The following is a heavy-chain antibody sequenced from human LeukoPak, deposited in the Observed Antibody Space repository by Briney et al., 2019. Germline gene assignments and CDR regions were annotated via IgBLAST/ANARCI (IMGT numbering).Heavy chain of an antibody. CDR2: TWYDGSNK. CDR1: GFTFSTYG. J-gene: IGHJ4*02. Sequence: GGSLRLSCAASGFTFSTYGMHWVRQAPGKGLEWVAVTWYDGSNKYYADSVKGRFTISRDNSKNMLYLQMNSLRAEDTAVYYCARDRYSSGWNGLDYWGQGTLVTVSS. D-gene: IGHD6-19*01. V-gene: IGHV3-33*01. CDR3: ARDRYSSGWNGLDY.